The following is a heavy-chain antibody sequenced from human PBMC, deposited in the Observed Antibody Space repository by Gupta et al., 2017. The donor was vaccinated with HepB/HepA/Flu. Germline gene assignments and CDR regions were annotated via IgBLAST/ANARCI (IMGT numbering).Heavy chain of an antibody. CDR1: GFTFSSYS. D-gene: IGHD3-3*01. CDR3: ASHSYDFWGCYYFGY. CDR2: ISCCNSYI. J-gene: IGHJ4*02. Sequence: EVQLVESGGGLVKPGGSLRLSCAASGFTFSSYSMNWVRQGPGKGLGVVSSISCCNSYIFYAGSVEGRFTIPKDKRKDSLYLQKNRLGAEDTAGDYLASHSYDFWGCYYFGYWGQGTLVTVSS. V-gene: IGHV3-21*01.